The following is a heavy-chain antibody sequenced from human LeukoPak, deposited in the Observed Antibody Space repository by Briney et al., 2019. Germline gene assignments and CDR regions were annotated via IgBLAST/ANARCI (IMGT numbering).Heavy chain of an antibody. CDR1: GFPFSGYA. Sequence: PGRSLRLSCAASGFPFSGYAMHWVRQAPGKGLEWLAVISDDGSTKYHVDSVKGRFTISRDNSKNTLFLQMNSLKPEDTAVCYCARSGKDVWGRGTTVTVSS. J-gene: IGHJ6*02. CDR2: ISDDGSTK. V-gene: IGHV3-30*04. CDR3: ARSGKDV.